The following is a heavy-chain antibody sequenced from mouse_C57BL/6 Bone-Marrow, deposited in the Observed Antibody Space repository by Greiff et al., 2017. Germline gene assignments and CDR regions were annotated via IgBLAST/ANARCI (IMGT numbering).Heavy chain of an antibody. J-gene: IGHJ3*01. V-gene: IGHV1-81*01. D-gene: IGHD1-1*01. CDR2: IYPRSGNT. Sequence: VQLQQSGAELARPGASVKLSCKASGYTFTSSGISWVKQRTGQGLEWIGEIYPRSGNTYYNEKFKGKATLTADKSSSTAYMELRSLTSEDSAVYFCARRDFYYYGSSYGFAYWGQGTLVTVSA. CDR3: ARRDFYYYGSSYGFAY. CDR1: GYTFTSSG.